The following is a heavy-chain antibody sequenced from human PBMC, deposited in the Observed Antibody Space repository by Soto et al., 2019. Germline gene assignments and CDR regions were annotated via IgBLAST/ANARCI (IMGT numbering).Heavy chain of an antibody. J-gene: IGHJ4*02. CDR1: GDSISSSSYY. D-gene: IGHD5-12*01. Sequence: QLQLQESGPGRVKPSETLSLTCSVSGDSISSSSYYWGWIRQPPGKGLEGMGSIYYSGSTSYNPSLKSRVTISVDTSKNQFSLKLNSVTAADTAVYYCARKATEQDYWGQGTLVTVSS. CDR3: ARKATEQDY. CDR2: IYYSGST. V-gene: IGHV4-39*01.